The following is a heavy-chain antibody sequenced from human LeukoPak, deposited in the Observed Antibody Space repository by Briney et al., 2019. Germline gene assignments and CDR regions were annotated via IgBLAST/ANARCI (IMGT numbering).Heavy chain of an antibody. Sequence: SETLSLTCSVSGGSVNSYYWSWIRQPPGKGLEWIVYIYTTGRTNYNPSLKSRVTISVDTSRNQFSLKLTSVTAADTALYYCAKILGSGVWYGFDIWGQGTMVTVSS. V-gene: IGHV4-4*09. CDR3: AKILGSGVWYGFDI. CDR1: GGSVNSYY. D-gene: IGHD7-27*01. J-gene: IGHJ3*02. CDR2: IYTTGRT.